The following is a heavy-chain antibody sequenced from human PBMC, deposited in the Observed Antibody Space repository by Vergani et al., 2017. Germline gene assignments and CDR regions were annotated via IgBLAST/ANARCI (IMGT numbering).Heavy chain of an antibody. V-gene: IGHV1-69*01. Sequence: QVQLVQSGAEVKKPGASVKVSCKASGYTFTSYYMHWVRQAPGQGLEWMGGIIPIFGTANYAQKFQGRVTITADESTSTAYMELSSLRSEDTAVYYCARTPFREWELPGFDPWGQGTLVTVSS. D-gene: IGHD1-26*01. CDR1: GYTFTSYY. CDR2: IIPIFGTA. J-gene: IGHJ5*02. CDR3: ARTPFREWELPGFDP.